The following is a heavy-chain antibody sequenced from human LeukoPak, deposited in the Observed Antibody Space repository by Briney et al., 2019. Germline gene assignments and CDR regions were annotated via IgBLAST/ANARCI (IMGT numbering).Heavy chain of an antibody. Sequence: GGSLRLSCAASGFTFSSYEMNWVRQTPGKGLEWVSYISSSGSTIYYADSVKGRFTISRDNAKNSLYLQMNSLRGEDTAVYYCARDQSWSYVYYGMDVWGQGTTVTVSS. CDR2: ISSSGSTI. J-gene: IGHJ6*02. V-gene: IGHV3-48*03. D-gene: IGHD1-26*01. CDR3: ARDQSWSYVYYGMDV. CDR1: GFTFSSYE.